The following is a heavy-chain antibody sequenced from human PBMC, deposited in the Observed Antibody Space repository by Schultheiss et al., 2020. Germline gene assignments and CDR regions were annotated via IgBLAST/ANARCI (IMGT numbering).Heavy chain of an antibody. CDR1: GFTFSSYA. J-gene: IGHJ4*02. CDR3: ARGGGYQLPFDY. D-gene: IGHD2-2*01. Sequence: GGSLRLSCAASGFTFSSYAMHWVRQAPGKGLEWVAVISYDGSNKYYADSVKGRFTISRDNSKNTLYLQMNSLRAEDTAVYYCARGGGYQLPFDYWDQGTLVTVSS. V-gene: IGHV3-30-3*01. CDR2: ISYDGSNK.